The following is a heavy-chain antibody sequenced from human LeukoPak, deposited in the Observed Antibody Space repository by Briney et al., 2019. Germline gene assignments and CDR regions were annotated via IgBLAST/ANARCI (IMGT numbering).Heavy chain of an antibody. Sequence: GGSLRLSCAASGFTVSSNYMSWVRQAPGKGLEWVAFIRYDGSNKYYADSVKGRFTISRDNSKNTLYLQMNSLRAEDTAVYYCAKDEYWVGATTFTTAFDIWGQGTMVTVSS. V-gene: IGHV3-30*02. CDR1: GFTVSSNY. D-gene: IGHD1-26*01. J-gene: IGHJ3*02. CDR2: IRYDGSNK. CDR3: AKDEYWVGATTFTTAFDI.